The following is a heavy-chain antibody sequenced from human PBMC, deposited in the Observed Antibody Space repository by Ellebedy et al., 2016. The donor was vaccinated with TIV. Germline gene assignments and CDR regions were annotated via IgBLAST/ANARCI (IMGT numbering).Heavy chain of an antibody. D-gene: IGHD2-8*02. CDR1: GFIFSGYW. Sequence: GESLKISCAASGFIFSGYWMHWVRQAPGKGLVLVSRINSDGSDTAYADSVRGRFTISRDNAKNTLYLQMNSLRAEDTAVYYCAAVQYWEAVFDMWGQGTMVTVSS. CDR3: AAVQYWEAVFDM. J-gene: IGHJ3*02. V-gene: IGHV3-74*01. CDR2: INSDGSDT.